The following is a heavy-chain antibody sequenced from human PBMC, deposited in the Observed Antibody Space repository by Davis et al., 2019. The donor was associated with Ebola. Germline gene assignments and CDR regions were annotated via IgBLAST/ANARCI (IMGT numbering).Heavy chain of an antibody. D-gene: IGHD3-16*02. CDR2: ISYDGSNK. J-gene: IGHJ4*02. CDR1: GLTFSSYG. V-gene: IGHV3-30*18. CDR3: AKDQRVWGSYRPYYFDY. Sequence: GESLKISCAASGLTFSSYGMHWVRQAPGKGLAWVTFISYDGSNKYYADSVKGRFTVSRDNSKNTLYLQMNSLRAEDTAVYYCAKDQRVWGSYRPYYFDYWGQETLVTVSS.